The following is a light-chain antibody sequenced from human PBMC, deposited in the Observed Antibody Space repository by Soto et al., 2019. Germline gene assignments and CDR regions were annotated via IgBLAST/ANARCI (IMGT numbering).Light chain of an antibody. J-gene: IGKJ1*01. CDR2: WGS. CDR3: MQVLQSPPT. Sequence: DIVMTQSPLSLPVTPGEPASISCRSSQSLLHSNGYNYLDWYLQKPGQSPQLLIYWGSNRASGVPDRFSGSGSGTDFTLKINRVEAEDVGVYFWMQVLQSPPTFRQGTKVEIK. V-gene: IGKV2-28*01. CDR1: QSLLHSNGYNY.